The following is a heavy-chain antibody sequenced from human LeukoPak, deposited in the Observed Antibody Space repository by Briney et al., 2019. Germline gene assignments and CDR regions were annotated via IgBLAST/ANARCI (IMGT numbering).Heavy chain of an antibody. CDR2: MNPNSGST. V-gene: IGHV1-8*01. Sequence: GASVKASCKASGFTFTSSDINWVRQTAGQGLEWMGWMNPNSGSTGYTQRFQGRVTMTRNTPISTAYMELSSLRSEDTAVYYCVRFLRPFGMDVWGQGTTVTVSS. CDR1: GFTFTSSD. J-gene: IGHJ6*02. D-gene: IGHD3-3*01. CDR3: VRFLRPFGMDV.